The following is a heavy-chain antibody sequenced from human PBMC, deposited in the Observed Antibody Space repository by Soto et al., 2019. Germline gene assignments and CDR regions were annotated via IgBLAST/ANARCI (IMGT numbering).Heavy chain of an antibody. D-gene: IGHD2-2*01. CDR2: IGGDGGGT. J-gene: IGHJ3*02. Sequence: GGSLRLSCAASGFTFSTYTMSWVRRAPGKGLEWVSVIGGDGGGTYYADSVKGRFTVSRDNSKNTLYLQMDSLRSDDTAVYYCARARVVLVVVPASDAFDIWGQGTMVTVSS. CDR1: GFTFSTYT. CDR3: ARARVVLVVVPASDAFDI. V-gene: IGHV3-23*01.